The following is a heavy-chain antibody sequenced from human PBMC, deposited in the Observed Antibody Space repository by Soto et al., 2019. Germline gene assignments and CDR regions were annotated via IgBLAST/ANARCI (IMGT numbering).Heavy chain of an antibody. CDR3: AREVITFGVNWFDP. J-gene: IGHJ5*02. V-gene: IGHV4-34*01. Sequence: QVQLQQWGAGLLKPSETLSLTCAVYGGSFSGYYWSWIRQPPGKGLEWIGEINHSGSTNYNPSLTSRVTISVDTSKNQFSLKLSSVTAADTAVYYCAREVITFGVNWFDPWGQGTLVTVSS. CDR2: INHSGST. D-gene: IGHD3-16*01. CDR1: GGSFSGYY.